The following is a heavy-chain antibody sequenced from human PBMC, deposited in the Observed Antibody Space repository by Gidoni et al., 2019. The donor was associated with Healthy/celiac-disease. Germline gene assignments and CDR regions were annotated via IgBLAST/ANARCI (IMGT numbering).Heavy chain of an antibody. Sequence: VQLVQSGAEVKKPGASVKVSCKASGYTFTSYGSSWVRQAPGPGLEWMGWISAYNGNTNYAQKLQGRVTMTTDTSTSTAYMELRSLRSDDTAVYYCARSFNTGTTWNWFDPWGQGTLVTVSS. J-gene: IGHJ5*02. D-gene: IGHD1-1*01. CDR2: ISAYNGNT. CDR3: ARSFNTGTTWNWFDP. CDR1: GYTFTSYG. V-gene: IGHV1-18*01.